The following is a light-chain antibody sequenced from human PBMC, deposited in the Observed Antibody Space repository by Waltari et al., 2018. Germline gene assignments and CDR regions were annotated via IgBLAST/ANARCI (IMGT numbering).Light chain of an antibody. CDR1: ALPKQS. J-gene: IGLJ2*01. V-gene: IGLV3-25*03. Sequence: SYDLTQPPSVSVSPGQTARITCSGVALPKQSGYRYHQKSGQAPVLMISKDKERPSGIPVRFSGSSSGTTVTLTISGGQAEDEADYYCQSVDSSATYVIFGGGTKLTVL. CDR3: QSVDSSATYVI. CDR2: KDK.